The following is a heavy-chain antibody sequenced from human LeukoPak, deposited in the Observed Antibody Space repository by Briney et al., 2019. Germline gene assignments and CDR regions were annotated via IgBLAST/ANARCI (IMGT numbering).Heavy chain of an antibody. V-gene: IGHV4-59*01. CDR3: ARGRYYYDSSGHHAFDI. CDR2: IYYSGST. J-gene: IGHJ3*02. CDR1: GGSISSYY. D-gene: IGHD3-22*01. Sequence: SETLSLTCTVSGGSISSYYWSWLRQPPGKGLEWIGYIYYSGSTNYNPSLKSRVTISVDTSKNQFSLKLSSVTAADTAVYYCARGRYYYDSSGHHAFDIWGQGTMVTVSS.